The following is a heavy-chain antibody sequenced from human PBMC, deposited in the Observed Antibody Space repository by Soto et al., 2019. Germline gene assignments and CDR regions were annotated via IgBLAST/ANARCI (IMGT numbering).Heavy chain of an antibody. CDR1: GFTFNNYA. CDR3: AKGRGGSGSLSPRVDV. CDR2: ISGGGDTT. J-gene: IGHJ4*02. V-gene: IGHV3-23*01. Sequence: EVQLLESGGGLVQPGGSLRLSCAASGFTFNNYAMTWVRQAPGKGLEWVSAISGGGDTTSYADSVKGGFTVSRNGSKNTQDLQMRSLRAEDTPLYYCAKGRGGSGSLSPRVDVWGQGNLVTVSS. D-gene: IGHD3-10*01.